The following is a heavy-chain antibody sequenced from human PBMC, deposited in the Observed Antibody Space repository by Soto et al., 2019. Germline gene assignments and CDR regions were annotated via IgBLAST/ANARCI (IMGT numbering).Heavy chain of an antibody. CDR2: INSDGSST. D-gene: IGHD6-19*01. Sequence: GGSLRLSCAASGFTFSDHYMSWIRQSPGKGLVWVSRINSDGSSTTYADSVKGRFTISRDNAKNTLYLQMNSLRAEDTAVYYCVRGEGGWETYWGQGT. CDR3: VRGEGGWETY. V-gene: IGHV3-74*01. J-gene: IGHJ4*02. CDR1: GFTFSDHY.